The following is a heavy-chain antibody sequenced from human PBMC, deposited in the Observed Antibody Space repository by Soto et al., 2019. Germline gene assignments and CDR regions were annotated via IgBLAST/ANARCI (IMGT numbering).Heavy chain of an antibody. V-gene: IGHV4-30-2*01. J-gene: IGHJ4*02. Sequence: SETLSLTCAVSGGSISSGGYSWSWIRQPPGKGLEWIGYIYHSGSTYYNPSLKSRATISVDRSKNQFSLKLSSVTAADTAVYYCAAGGGLPRYYWGQGTLVTVSS. D-gene: IGHD5-12*01. CDR2: IYHSGST. CDR3: AAGGGLPRYY. CDR1: GGSISSGGYS.